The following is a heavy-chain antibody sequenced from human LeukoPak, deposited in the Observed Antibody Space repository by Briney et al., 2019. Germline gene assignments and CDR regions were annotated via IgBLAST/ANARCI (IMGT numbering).Heavy chain of an antibody. Sequence: GSLRLSCAASGFTFSSYAMSWVRQAPGKGLEWVSAISGSGGSTYYADSVKGRFTISRDNSKNALYLQMNSLRAEDTAVYYCAKLNQLLRDAFDIWGQGTMVTVSS. J-gene: IGHJ3*02. CDR3: AKLNQLLRDAFDI. CDR2: ISGSGGST. CDR1: GFTFSSYA. D-gene: IGHD2-2*01. V-gene: IGHV3-23*01.